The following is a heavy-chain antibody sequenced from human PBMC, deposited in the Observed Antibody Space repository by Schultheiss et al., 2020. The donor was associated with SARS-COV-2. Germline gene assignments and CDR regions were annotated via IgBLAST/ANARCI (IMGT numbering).Heavy chain of an antibody. CDR3: ASAMTVLSNGMDV. Sequence: GESLKISCAASGFTFSSYSMNWVRQAPGKGLEWLSYISSSGGTTLYADSVKGRFTISRDNAKNSLYMQMNRLRAEDTAVYYCASAMTVLSNGMDVWGHGTTVTVSS. D-gene: IGHD2-2*01. J-gene: IGHJ6*02. CDR2: ISSSGGTT. CDR1: GFTFSSYS. V-gene: IGHV3-48*04.